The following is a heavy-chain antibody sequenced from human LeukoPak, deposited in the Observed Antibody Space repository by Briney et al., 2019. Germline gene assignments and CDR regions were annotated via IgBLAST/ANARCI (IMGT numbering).Heavy chain of an antibody. CDR3: ARDHTGAATGLV. CDR2: IYYSGTT. Sequence: SETLSLTRTVSGGSISSSSYYWGWIRQPPGKGLEWIGSIYYSGTTYYNPSLKSRVTISVDTSKNQFSLKLSSVTAADTAVYYCARDHTGAATGLVWGQGILVTVSS. J-gene: IGHJ4*02. CDR1: GGSISSSSYY. D-gene: IGHD6-13*01. V-gene: IGHV4-39*07.